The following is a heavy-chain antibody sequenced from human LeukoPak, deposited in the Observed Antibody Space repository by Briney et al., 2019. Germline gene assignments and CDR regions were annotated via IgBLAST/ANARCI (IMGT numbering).Heavy chain of an antibody. V-gene: IGHV4-59*01. CDR3: ARARGYSGYDYYMDV. CDR1: GGSISSYY. Sequence: SETLSLTCTVSGGSISSYYWSWIRQPPGKGLEWIGYIYYSGSTNYNPSLKSRVTISVDTSKNQFSLKLSSVTAADTAVYYCARARGYSGYDYYMDVWGKGTTVTISS. CDR2: IYYSGST. J-gene: IGHJ6*03. D-gene: IGHD5-12*01.